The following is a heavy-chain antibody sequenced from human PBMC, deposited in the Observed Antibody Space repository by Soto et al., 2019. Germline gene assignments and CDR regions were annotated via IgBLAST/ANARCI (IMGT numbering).Heavy chain of an antibody. Sequence: GSLRLSCAASGFTFSNYAMSWVRQAPGKGLEFIPLISGTGIPTLYAESVKGRFSVSRDNSKDXXXXXXXXXXXXXTAIYYCAKSFCSSSSCFFVWVDPWGPGTLVTVSS. CDR3: AKSFCSSSSCFFVWVDP. CDR1: GFTFSNYA. J-gene: IGHJ5*02. V-gene: IGHV3-23*01. CDR2: ISGTGIPT. D-gene: IGHD2-2*01.